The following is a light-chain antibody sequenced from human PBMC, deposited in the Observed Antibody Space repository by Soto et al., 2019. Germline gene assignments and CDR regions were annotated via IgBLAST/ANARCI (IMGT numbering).Light chain of an antibody. CDR2: AXA. Sequence: IVLTQSPGTVSLSQGKRAPLSXRASHSVSRSYLAWYQPQPGXAPRLXXDAXASMATGSPDRLSGSGSGTDFTLTISRLEPEDFAVYYCQQYGSSSLTFGQGTKVDIK. J-gene: IGKJ1*01. CDR1: HSVSRSY. CDR3: QQYGSSSLT. V-gene: IGKV3-20*01.